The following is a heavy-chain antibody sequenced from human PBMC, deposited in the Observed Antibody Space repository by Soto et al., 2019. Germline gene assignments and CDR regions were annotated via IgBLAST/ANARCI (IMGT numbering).Heavy chain of an antibody. Sequence: SETLSLTCAVSGGSISSSNCWSWVRQPPGKGLEWIGYIYYSGSTNYNPSLKSRVTISVDTSKNQFSLKLSSVTAADTAVYYCARVWGGAFDIWGQGTMVTVSS. J-gene: IGHJ3*02. CDR1: GGSISSSNC. V-gene: IGHV4-4*02. CDR2: IYYSGST. D-gene: IGHD3-10*01. CDR3: ARVWGGAFDI.